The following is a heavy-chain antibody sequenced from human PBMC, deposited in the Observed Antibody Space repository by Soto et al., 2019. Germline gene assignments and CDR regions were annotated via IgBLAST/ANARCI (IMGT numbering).Heavy chain of an antibody. CDR1: GGSVSSGSYY. J-gene: IGHJ4*02. V-gene: IGHV4-61*01. CDR3: ARTDFWSGYGDFDY. CDR2: IYYSGST. Sequence: SETLSLTCTVSGGSVSSGSYYWSWIRQPPGKGLEWIGYIYYSGSTNYNPSLKSRVTISVDTSKNRFSLKLSSVTAAATAVYYCARTDFWSGYGDFDYWGQGTLVTVSS. D-gene: IGHD3-3*01.